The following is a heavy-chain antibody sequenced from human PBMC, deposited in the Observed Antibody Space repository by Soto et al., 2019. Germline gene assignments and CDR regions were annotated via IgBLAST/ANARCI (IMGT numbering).Heavy chain of an antibody. D-gene: IGHD1-1*01. Sequence: SETLSLTCTVSGAPISNYYWSWIRQPAGKGLECRGRIYASGTTTYNPSLRSRVTMSVDTSKNQFSLNLNSVTAADTAVYYCARESRSELGTVEYWGQGTLVTVSS. CDR2: IYASGTT. CDR1: GAPISNYY. CDR3: ARESRSELGTVEY. J-gene: IGHJ4*02. V-gene: IGHV4-4*07.